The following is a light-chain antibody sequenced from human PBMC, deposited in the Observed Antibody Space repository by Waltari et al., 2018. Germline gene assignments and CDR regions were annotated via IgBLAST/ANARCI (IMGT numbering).Light chain of an antibody. CDR3: QQFNSVPIT. CDR1: QGISSA. J-gene: IGKJ5*01. CDR2: DAS. V-gene: IGKV1-13*02. Sequence: AIQLTQSPSSLSASVGDRVTITCRASQGISSALAWYKQKPGKAPKVLIYDASSLESGVPSRFRGSGSGTYFTLTISSLQPEDFATYYCQQFNSVPITFGLGTRLDIK.